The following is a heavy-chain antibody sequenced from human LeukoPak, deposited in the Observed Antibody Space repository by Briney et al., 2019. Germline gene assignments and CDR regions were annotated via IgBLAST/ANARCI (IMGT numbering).Heavy chain of an antibody. CDR1: GFTFSSYW. CDR2: IKQDGSEK. Sequence: GGSLRLSCAVSGFTFSSYWMSWVRQAPGRGLEWVANIKQDGSEKYYVDSVKGRFTISRDNTKNSLYLQMNSLRAEDTAVYYCASIVEEFGELLYDYWGQGTPVTVSS. J-gene: IGHJ4*02. D-gene: IGHD3-10*01. CDR3: ASIVEEFGELLYDY. V-gene: IGHV3-7*01.